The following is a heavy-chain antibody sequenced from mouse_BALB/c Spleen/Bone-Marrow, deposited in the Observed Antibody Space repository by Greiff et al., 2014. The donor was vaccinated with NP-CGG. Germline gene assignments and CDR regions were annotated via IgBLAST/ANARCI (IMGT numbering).Heavy chain of an antibody. J-gene: IGHJ3*01. CDR1: GFNIKDTY. D-gene: IGHD1-1*01. CDR3: AIYYDGSSGFAY. Sequence: EVKLMESGAELVKPGASVKLSCTASGFNIKDTYMHWVKQRPEQSLEWIGRIDPANGNTKYDPKFQGKATITADTSSNTAYLRLSSLTSEDTAVYYCAIYYDGSSGFAYWGQGTLVTVSA. CDR2: IDPANGNT. V-gene: IGHV14-3*02.